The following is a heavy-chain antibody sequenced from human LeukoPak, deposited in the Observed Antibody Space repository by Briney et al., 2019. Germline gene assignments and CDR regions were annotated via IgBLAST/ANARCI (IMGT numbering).Heavy chain of an antibody. D-gene: IGHD6-13*01. CDR1: GGSINSRPYY. CDR3: ARLTYSNNWYFRRGLDNWFDP. CDR2: IYYSGST. V-gene: IGHV4-39*01. J-gene: IGHJ5*02. Sequence: SETLSLTCSVSGGSINSRPYYWGWIRQPPGKGLEWIGNIYYSGSTYYNPSLKSRVTISVDTSKNQLSLKLSSVTAADTAVYYCARLTYSNNWYFRRGLDNWFDPWGQGTLVTVSS.